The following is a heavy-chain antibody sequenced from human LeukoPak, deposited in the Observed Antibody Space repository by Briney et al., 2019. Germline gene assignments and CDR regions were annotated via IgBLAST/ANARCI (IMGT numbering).Heavy chain of an antibody. CDR2: IYTSGST. Sequence: SETLSLTCTVSGGSISSYYWSWIRQPAGKGLEWIGRIYTSGSTNYNPSLKSRVTISVDTSKNQFSLKLSSVAAADTAVYYCARERWLRNWFDPWGQGTLVTVSS. D-gene: IGHD4-23*01. J-gene: IGHJ5*02. CDR1: GGSISSYY. CDR3: ARERWLRNWFDP. V-gene: IGHV4-4*07.